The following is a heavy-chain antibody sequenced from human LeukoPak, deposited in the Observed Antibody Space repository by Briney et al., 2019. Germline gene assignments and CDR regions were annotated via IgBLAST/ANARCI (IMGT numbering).Heavy chain of an antibody. CDR1: GGSISSYY. CDR3: ARYYCSGGSCYLGHNWFDP. D-gene: IGHD2-15*01. Sequence: SETLSLTCTVSGGSISSYYWSWIRQPAGKGLEWIGRIYTSGSTNYNPSLKSRVTISVDTSKNQFSLKLSSVTAADTAVYYCARYYCSGGSCYLGHNWFDPWGQGTLVTVSS. V-gene: IGHV4-4*07. CDR2: IYTSGST. J-gene: IGHJ5*02.